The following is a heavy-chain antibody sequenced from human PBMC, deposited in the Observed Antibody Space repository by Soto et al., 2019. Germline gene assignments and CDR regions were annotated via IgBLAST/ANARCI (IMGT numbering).Heavy chain of an antibody. V-gene: IGHV3-23*01. CDR3: ARAEVTAVFGF. CDR1: RFAFSNYA. D-gene: IGHD2-21*02. J-gene: IGHJ4*02. Sequence: EEQLLESGGALVVPGGSLRLSCAASRFAFSNYAMTWVRQAPGKGLEWVSSIRGNGDRTYYAESVKGRFTISRDNSKSTLFLQMNSLRADDTAVYFCARAEVTAVFGFWGQGTLVTVSS. CDR2: IRGNGDRT.